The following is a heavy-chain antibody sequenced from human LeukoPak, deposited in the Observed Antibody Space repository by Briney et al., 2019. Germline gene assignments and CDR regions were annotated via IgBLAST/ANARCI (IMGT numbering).Heavy chain of an antibody. J-gene: IGHJ4*02. CDR3: VKDRNDYVWGTYPDY. Sequence: AGSLTPSCPASGSTVSRYAMTWVRQAAGKVLEWVSAISGSGGSTYYADSVKGRFIISRDNSKNTLYLQMNSLRAEDTVVYYCVKDRNDYVWGTYPDYWGQGTLVTVSS. V-gene: IGHV3-23*01. CDR2: ISGSGGST. CDR1: GSTVSRYA. D-gene: IGHD3-16*02.